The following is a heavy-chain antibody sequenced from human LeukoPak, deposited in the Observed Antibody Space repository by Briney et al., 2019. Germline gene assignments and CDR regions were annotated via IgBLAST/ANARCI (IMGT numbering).Heavy chain of an antibody. Sequence: GGSLRLSCAASGFIFSSYAMSWVRQAPGKGLEWVSAIGGTGGSRYYADSVRGRFTISRDNSKNTLYLQVNSLRAEDTAVYYCAKDRLFSSSWYSDYWGQGTLVTVSS. CDR3: AKDRLFSSSWYSDY. CDR2: IGGTGGSR. J-gene: IGHJ4*02. CDR1: GFIFSSYA. V-gene: IGHV3-23*01. D-gene: IGHD6-13*01.